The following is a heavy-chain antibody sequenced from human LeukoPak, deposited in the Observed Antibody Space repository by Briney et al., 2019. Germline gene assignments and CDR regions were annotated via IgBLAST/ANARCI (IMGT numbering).Heavy chain of an antibody. Sequence: GESLKISCKGSGYSFTSYWIGWVRQMPGKGLEWMGIIYPGDSDTRYSPSFQGQVTISADKSISTAYLQWSSLKASDTAMYYSARHLYYGSGSYYNFGGYNWFDPWGQGTLVTVSS. J-gene: IGHJ5*02. CDR1: GYSFTSYW. CDR3: ARHLYYGSGSYYNFGGYNWFDP. V-gene: IGHV5-51*01. D-gene: IGHD3-10*01. CDR2: IYPGDSDT.